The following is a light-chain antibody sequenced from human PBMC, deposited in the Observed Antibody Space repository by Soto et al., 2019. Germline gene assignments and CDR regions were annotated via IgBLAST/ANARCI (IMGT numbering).Light chain of an antibody. CDR2: DAS. J-gene: IGKJ5*01. V-gene: IGKV3-11*01. CDR1: QSVSRY. CDR3: KQRSNWPIT. Sequence: EIVLTQSPATLSLSPGERATLSCRASQSVSRYLAWYQQKPGQAHRLXIYDASNRATGIQARFSGSGSGTDFTLTIRRLEPEDFAVYYCKQRSNWPITFGQGTRLEIK.